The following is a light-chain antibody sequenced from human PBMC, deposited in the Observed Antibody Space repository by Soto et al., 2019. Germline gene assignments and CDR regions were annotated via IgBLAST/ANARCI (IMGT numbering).Light chain of an antibody. Sequence: DIHMTQSPSTLSASVGDRVTITGRAKQSISLWVAWYQQKPGRAPNLLIYKTSSLETGVPSRFSGSRSGTEFTLTISSLQPDDFATYDCQQYYDYSLTSGQGTKLEVK. CDR3: QQYYDYSLT. V-gene: IGKV1-5*03. CDR1: QSISLW. J-gene: IGKJ1*01. CDR2: KTS.